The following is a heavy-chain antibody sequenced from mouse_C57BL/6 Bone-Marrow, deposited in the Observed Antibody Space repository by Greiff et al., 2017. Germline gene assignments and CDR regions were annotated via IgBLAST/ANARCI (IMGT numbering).Heavy chain of an antibody. CDR2: IWTGGGT. CDR1: GFSFTSYA. D-gene: IGHD1-1*01. V-gene: IGHV2-9-1*01. J-gene: IGHJ4*01. CDR3: ARNGYDGRSHWAMDY. Sequence: VQLQQSGPGLVAPSQSLSLTCTVSGFSFTSYAISWVRQPPGTGLEWLGVIWTGGGTNYNSALKSRLSLSKDNSKSQVFLKMNSLQTDDTARDYCARNGYDGRSHWAMDYWGQGTSVTVAS.